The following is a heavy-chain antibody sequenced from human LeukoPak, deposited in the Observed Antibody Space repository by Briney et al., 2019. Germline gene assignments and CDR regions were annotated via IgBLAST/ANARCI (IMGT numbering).Heavy chain of an antibody. Sequence: SETLSLTCTVSGGSISSYYWSWIRQPPGKGLEWIGYIYYSGSTNYNPSLKSRVTISVDTSKNQFSLKLSSVTAADTAVYYCARDGGITGTPPRGSWGQGTLVTVSS. CDR2: IYYSGST. D-gene: IGHD1-20*01. CDR1: GGSISSYY. J-gene: IGHJ5*02. CDR3: ARDGGITGTPPRGS. V-gene: IGHV4-59*01.